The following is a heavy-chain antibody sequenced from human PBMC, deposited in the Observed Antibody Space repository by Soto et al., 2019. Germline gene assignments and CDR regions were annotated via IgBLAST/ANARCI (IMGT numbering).Heavy chain of an antibody. J-gene: IGHJ4*02. CDR1: GYSFKDHY. CDR3: ASISCKGGSCYFDFDH. Sequence: GASVKVSCKASGYSFKDHYMHWVRQAPGRGLEWVGIINPSGEHTNYAQQFRGRVALTRDTSTSTAYTELRSLRSEDTAVYFCASISCKGGSCYFDFDHWGQGTLVTVSS. D-gene: IGHD2-15*01. V-gene: IGHV1-46*02. CDR2: INPSGEHT.